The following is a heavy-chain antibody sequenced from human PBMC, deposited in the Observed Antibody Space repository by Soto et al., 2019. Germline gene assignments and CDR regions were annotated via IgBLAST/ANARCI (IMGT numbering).Heavy chain of an antibody. CDR1: GFTFGSHW. D-gene: IGHD3-22*01. J-gene: IGHJ4*02. CDR2: INTDGRTT. Sequence: VGSLRLSCAASGFTFGSHWMHWVRQAPGKGLMWVSRINTDGRTTNYADSVKGRVIISRDNARNTVYLQMNSLRADDTAVYYCSRFGTYYDSSGYLYWGQGTLVTVSS. V-gene: IGHV3-74*01. CDR3: SRFGTYYDSSGYLY.